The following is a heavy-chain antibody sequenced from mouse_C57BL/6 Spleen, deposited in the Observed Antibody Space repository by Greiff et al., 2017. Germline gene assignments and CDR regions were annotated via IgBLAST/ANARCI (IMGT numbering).Heavy chain of an antibody. CDR3: ARRVTNYFDY. Sequence: VKLLESGPELVKPGASVKLSCKASGYTFTSYDINWVKQRPGQGLEWIGWIYPRDGSTKYNEKFKGKATLTVDTSSSTAYMELHSLTSEDAAVYFCARRVTNYFDYWGQGTTLTVSS. CDR1: GYTFTSYD. V-gene: IGHV1-85*01. CDR2: IYPRDGST. D-gene: IGHD2-3*01. J-gene: IGHJ2*01.